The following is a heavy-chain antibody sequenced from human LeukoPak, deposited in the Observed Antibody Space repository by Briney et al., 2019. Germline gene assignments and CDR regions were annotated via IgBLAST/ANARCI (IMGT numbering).Heavy chain of an antibody. D-gene: IGHD3-9*01. J-gene: IGHJ3*02. V-gene: IGHV3-43*02. CDR2: ISGDGGST. Sequence: GGSLRLSCAASGFTFDDYAMHWVRQAPGKGLEWVSLISGDGGSTYYADSVKGRFTISRDNSKNSLYLQMNSLRAEDTAVYYCARGPPYYDILTGPPLDAFDIWGQGTMVTVSS. CDR3: ARGPPYYDILTGPPLDAFDI. CDR1: GFTFDDYA.